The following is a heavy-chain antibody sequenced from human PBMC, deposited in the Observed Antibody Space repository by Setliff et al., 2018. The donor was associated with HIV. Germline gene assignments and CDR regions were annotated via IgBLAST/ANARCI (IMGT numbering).Heavy chain of an antibody. CDR3: ARPLAVAAAGAFDI. V-gene: IGHV5-51*01. CDR2: IYPGDSQT. CDR1: GYSFTNKW. J-gene: IGHJ3*02. D-gene: IGHD6-13*01. Sequence: GESLKISCVASGYSFTNKWIGWVRQTPGKGLEWMGIIYPGDSQTKYNPSFQGQVTISVDKSLRTAYLQWSSLKTSDTAMYYCARPLAVAAAGAFDIWGQGTMVTVSS.